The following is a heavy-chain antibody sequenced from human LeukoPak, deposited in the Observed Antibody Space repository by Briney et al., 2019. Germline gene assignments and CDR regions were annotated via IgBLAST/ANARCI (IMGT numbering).Heavy chain of an antibody. CDR2: IYHSGST. J-gene: IGHJ4*02. CDR3: AREAGSYDSSGYYSLYYSFDY. V-gene: IGHV4-38-2*02. CDR1: DYSISSSYY. D-gene: IGHD3-22*01. Sequence: PSETLSLTCTVSDYSISSSYYWGRIRQPPGKGLEWFGIIYHSGSTYYNPSLKSRVTMSVDTSKNQFSLKLTSVTAADTAVYYCAREAGSYDSSGYYSLYYSFDYWGQGTLVTVSS.